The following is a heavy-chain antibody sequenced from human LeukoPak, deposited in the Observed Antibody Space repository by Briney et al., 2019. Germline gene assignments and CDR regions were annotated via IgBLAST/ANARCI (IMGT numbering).Heavy chain of an antibody. V-gene: IGHV4-34*01. D-gene: IGHD4-17*01. Sequence: SETLSLTCAVYGGSFSGYYWSWIRQPPGKGLEWIGEINHSGSTNYNPSLKSRVTISVDTSKNQFSLKLSSVTAADTAVYYCASFSYGDYHDAFDIWGQGTMVTVSS. CDR1: GGSFSGYY. CDR2: INHSGST. J-gene: IGHJ3*02. CDR3: ASFSYGDYHDAFDI.